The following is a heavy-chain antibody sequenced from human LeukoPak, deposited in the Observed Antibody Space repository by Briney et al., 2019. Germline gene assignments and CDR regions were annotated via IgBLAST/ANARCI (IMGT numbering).Heavy chain of an antibody. Sequence: GGSLRLSCVASAFTFSRYSMNWVRQAPGKGLEWVSYISHSSSIMSYADSVKGRFTISRDNAKNSVYLQMNSLRDEDTAVYYCGRDRDWSFDYWGQGTLVTVSS. V-gene: IGHV3-48*02. D-gene: IGHD2-21*02. J-gene: IGHJ4*02. CDR2: ISHSSSIM. CDR3: GRDRDWSFDY. CDR1: AFTFSRYS.